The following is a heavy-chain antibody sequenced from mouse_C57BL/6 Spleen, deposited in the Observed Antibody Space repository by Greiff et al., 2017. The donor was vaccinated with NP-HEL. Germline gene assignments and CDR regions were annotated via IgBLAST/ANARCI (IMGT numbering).Heavy chain of an antibody. J-gene: IGHJ4*01. CDR1: GYTFTDYY. D-gene: IGHD4-1*01. CDR2: INPNNGGS. Sequence: VQLQQSGPELVKPGASVKLSCKASGYTFTDYYMHWVKQSPGKSLEWIGYINPNNGGSSSNQKFKGKATLTVNKSSSTAYMELRSLTSEDSAVYYYARWNCYALDYWGQGTSVTVSS. CDR3: ARWNCYALDY. V-gene: IGHV1-22*01.